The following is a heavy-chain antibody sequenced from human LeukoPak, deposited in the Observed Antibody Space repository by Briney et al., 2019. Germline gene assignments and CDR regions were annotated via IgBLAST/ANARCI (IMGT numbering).Heavy chain of an antibody. CDR1: NYTFASYG. J-gene: IGHJ6*02. V-gene: IGHV1-18*01. Sequence: SVKVSCKASNYTFASYGLSWVRQAPGQGLQWVGWISPYDGNTDYAQRFQARVTMTIDRATRTVYMDLKRLRLDDTAVYYCVRVWPPNAVDRGMTYSYFNALDVWGQGTTVIVSS. CDR3: VRVWPPNAVDRGMTYSYFNALDV. D-gene: IGHD1-1*01. CDR2: ISPYDGNT.